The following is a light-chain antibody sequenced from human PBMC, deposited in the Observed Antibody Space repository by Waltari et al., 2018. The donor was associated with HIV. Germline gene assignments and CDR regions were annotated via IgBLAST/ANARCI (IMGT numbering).Light chain of an antibody. CDR2: AAS. J-gene: IGKJ5*01. CDR1: QGISTR. CDR3: QHYYTYPIT. Sequence: DIQMTQSPSSLSASVGDTVTITCRASQGISTRLAWFQQRPEEAPKSLIYAASSLQSGVPSRFRGSGSGTVFTLTITSLLPEDSATYYCQHYYTYPITFGQGTRLEIK. V-gene: IGKV1D-16*01.